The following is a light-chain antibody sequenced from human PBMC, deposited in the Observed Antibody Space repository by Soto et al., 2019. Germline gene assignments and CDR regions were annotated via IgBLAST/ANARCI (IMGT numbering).Light chain of an antibody. CDR2: DAT. V-gene: IGKV3-15*01. Sequence: EIVVTHSPATLSVSPGERATLSCRASQSLDSNLAWYRQKPGQAPRLLIYDATTRATGIPARFSGSGSGTEFTLTISSLQSEDFAIYYCQQYKSWPFTFGPGTKAEIK. CDR3: QQYKSWPFT. J-gene: IGKJ3*01. CDR1: QSLDSN.